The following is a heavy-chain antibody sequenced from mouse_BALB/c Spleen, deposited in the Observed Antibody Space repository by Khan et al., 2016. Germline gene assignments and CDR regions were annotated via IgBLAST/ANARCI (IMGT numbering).Heavy chain of an antibody. CDR3: VREVAPYWFAY. J-gene: IGHJ3*01. D-gene: IGHD1-1*01. V-gene: IGHV1S137*01. CDR1: GYIFTDYA. CDR2: IDTYSGNA. Sequence: QVQLKQSGPELVRPGVSVKISCKGSGYIFTDYAIHWVKQSHAKSLEWIGVIDTYSGNANYNQKFKGKATMTVDKSSSTVYMELARLTSEDSAIYYCVREVAPYWFAYWGQGTLVTVSA.